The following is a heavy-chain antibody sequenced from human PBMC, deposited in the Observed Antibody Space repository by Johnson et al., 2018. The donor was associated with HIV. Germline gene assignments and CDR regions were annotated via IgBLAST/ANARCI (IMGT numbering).Heavy chain of an antibody. Sequence: VQLLESGGGLVQPGGSLRLSCAASGITFSSYWMSWVRQAPGKGLEWVANIKQAGSEKYYVDSVKGRFTISRDNAKNSLYLQMNSLRAEDTAVYYCAREMTHDDAFDIWGQGTMVTVSS. J-gene: IGHJ3*02. V-gene: IGHV3-7*05. D-gene: IGHD2-21*02. CDR1: GITFSSYW. CDR3: AREMTHDDAFDI. CDR2: IKQAGSEK.